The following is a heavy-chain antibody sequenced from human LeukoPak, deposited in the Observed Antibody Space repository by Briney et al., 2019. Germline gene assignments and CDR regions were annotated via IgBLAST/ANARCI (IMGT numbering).Heavy chain of an antibody. Sequence: PGGSLRLSCAASGFTFSSYWMSWVRQAPGKGLEWVANIKQDGSEKYYVDSVKGRFTISRDNAKNSLYLQMNSLRAEDTAVYYCARPVWHGYNSYAFDIWGQGTLVTVSS. CDR2: IKQDGSEK. CDR1: GFTFSSYW. D-gene: IGHD5-24*01. CDR3: ARPVWHGYNSYAFDI. J-gene: IGHJ3*02. V-gene: IGHV3-7*01.